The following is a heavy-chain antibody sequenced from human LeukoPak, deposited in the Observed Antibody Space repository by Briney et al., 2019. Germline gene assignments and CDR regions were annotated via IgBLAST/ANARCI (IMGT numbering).Heavy chain of an antibody. Sequence: SETLSLTCAVYGGSFSGYYWSWIRQPPGKGLEWIGEINHSGSTNYNPSLKSRVTISVDTSKNQLSLKLSSVTAADTAVYYCARLTAAGEEYFDYWGQGTLVTVSS. D-gene: IGHD6-13*01. V-gene: IGHV4-34*01. CDR3: ARLTAAGEEYFDY. J-gene: IGHJ4*02. CDR2: INHSGST. CDR1: GGSFSGYY.